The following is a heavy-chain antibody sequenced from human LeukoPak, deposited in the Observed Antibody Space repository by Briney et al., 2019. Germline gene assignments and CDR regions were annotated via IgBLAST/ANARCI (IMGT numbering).Heavy chain of an antibody. CDR3: VVPSWAGFDY. Sequence: GGSLRLSCAASGFAFSGYWMHWVRQAPGKGLVWLSRINGDGYSISYADSVKGRFTISRDNAKKTLYLQMNSLRVEDTAMYYCVVPSWAGFDYWGQGTLVTVSS. CDR1: GFAFSGYW. CDR2: INGDGYSI. D-gene: IGHD6-13*01. J-gene: IGHJ4*02. V-gene: IGHV3-74*01.